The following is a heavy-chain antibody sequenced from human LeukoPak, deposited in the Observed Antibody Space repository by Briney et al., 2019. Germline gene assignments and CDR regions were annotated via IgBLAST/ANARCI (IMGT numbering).Heavy chain of an antibody. CDR2: IYHSGST. Sequence: PSETLSLTCAVSGGSISSGGYSWSWIRQPPGKGLEWIGYIYHSGSTYYNPSLKSRVTISVDRSKNQFSLKLSSVTAAGTAVYYCAGYSSQADYWGQGTLVTVSS. D-gene: IGHD6-13*01. CDR1: GGSISSGGYS. V-gene: IGHV4-30-2*01. J-gene: IGHJ4*02. CDR3: AGYSSQADY.